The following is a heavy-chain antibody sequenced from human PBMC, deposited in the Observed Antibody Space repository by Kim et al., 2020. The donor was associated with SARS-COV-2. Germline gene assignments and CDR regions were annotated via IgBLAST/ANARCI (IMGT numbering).Heavy chain of an antibody. J-gene: IGHJ3*02. CDR3: TKYNSGTYYTGSAFDI. Sequence: KFQGRVTITRDTSASTAYMELSSLRSEDSAVYYCTKYNSGTYYTGSAFDIWGQGTMVTVSS. V-gene: IGHV1-3*01. D-gene: IGHD3-3*01.